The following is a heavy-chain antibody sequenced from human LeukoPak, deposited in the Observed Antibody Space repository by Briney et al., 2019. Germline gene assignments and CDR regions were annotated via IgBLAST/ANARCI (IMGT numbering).Heavy chain of an antibody. CDR3: AKDLSRAVAADWFDP. J-gene: IGHJ5*02. V-gene: IGHV3-23*01. D-gene: IGHD6-19*01. Sequence: GGSLRLSCAASGFTFSNYDMSWVRQAPGKGLEWVSSISDSGGSTYYADSVKGRFTISRDNSKNTLYLQTTNLRAADTAVYYCAKDLSRAVAADWFDPWDQGSLVTVSS. CDR1: GFTFSNYD. CDR2: ISDSGGST.